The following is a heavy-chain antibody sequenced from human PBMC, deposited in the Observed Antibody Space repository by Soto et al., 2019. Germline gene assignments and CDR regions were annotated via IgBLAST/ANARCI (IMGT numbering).Heavy chain of an antibody. D-gene: IGHD3-22*01. Sequence: SETLSLTCAVSGGSISSGGYSWSWIRQPPGKGLEWIGYIYHSGSTYYNPSLKSRVTISVDRSKNQFSLKLSSVTAADTAVYYCAGLGGFYEAFDNWGQGTLVTVSS. CDR1: GGSISSGGYS. CDR2: IYHSGST. V-gene: IGHV4-30-2*01. CDR3: AGLGGFYEAFDN. J-gene: IGHJ4*02.